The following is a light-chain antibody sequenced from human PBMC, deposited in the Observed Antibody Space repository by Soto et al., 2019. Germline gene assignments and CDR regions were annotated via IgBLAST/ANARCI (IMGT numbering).Light chain of an antibody. CDR3: QQYNSYPWT. CDR1: QSISSW. J-gene: IGKJ1*01. CDR2: KAS. V-gene: IGKV1-5*03. Sequence: DIQMTQSHSTLSASVGDTVTITFRASQSISSWLAWYQQKPGKAPKLLIYKASSLESGVPSRSSGSGSGTEFTLTISSLHPDDFATYYCQQYNSYPWTFGQGTKVDIK.